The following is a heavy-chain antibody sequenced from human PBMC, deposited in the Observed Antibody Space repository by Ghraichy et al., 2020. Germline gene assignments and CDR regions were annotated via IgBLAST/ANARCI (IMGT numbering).Heavy chain of an antibody. D-gene: IGHD4-17*01. J-gene: IGHJ3*02. CDR2: IYYSGST. V-gene: IGHV4-31*03. CDR1: GGSISSGGYY. CDR3: ARDGGAGAGDYGDAFDI. Sequence: LRLSCTVSGGSISSGGYYWSWIRQHPGKGLEWIGYIYYSGSTYYNPSLKSRVTISVDTSKNQFSLKLSSVTVADTAVYYCARDGGAGAGDYGDAFDIWGQGTMVTVSS.